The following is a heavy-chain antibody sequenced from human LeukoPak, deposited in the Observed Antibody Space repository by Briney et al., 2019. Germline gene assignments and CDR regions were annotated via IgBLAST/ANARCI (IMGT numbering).Heavy chain of an antibody. CDR2: INCGST. D-gene: IGHD3-10*01. CDR3: ARVYGSGSYYNGYYYYYMDV. J-gene: IGHJ6*03. CDR1: GGSITSRSNY. V-gene: IGHV4-39*01. Sequence: PSETLSLTCTVSGGSITSRSNYWGWIRQPPGKGLEWIGSINCGSTYYNPSLKSRVTISVDTSKNQFSLKLISVTAADTAVYYCARVYGSGSYYNGYYYYYMDVWGKGTTVTISS.